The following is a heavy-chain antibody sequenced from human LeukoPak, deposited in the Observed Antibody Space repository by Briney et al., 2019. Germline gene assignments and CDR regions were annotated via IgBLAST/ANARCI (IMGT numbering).Heavy chain of an antibody. CDR2: IKQDGSEK. Sequence: PGGSLRLSCAASGFTFSSYSMSWVRQAPGKGLEWVANIKQDGSEKYYVDSVKGRFTISRDNAKNSLYLQMNSLRAEDTAVYYCAREAVFGSYYYYMDVWGKGTTVTISS. V-gene: IGHV3-7*01. CDR1: GFTFSSYS. CDR3: AREAVFGSYYYYMDV. J-gene: IGHJ6*03. D-gene: IGHD2-15*01.